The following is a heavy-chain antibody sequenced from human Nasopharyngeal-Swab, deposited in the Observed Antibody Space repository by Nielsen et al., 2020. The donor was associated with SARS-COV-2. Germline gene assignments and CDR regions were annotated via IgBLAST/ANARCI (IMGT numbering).Heavy chain of an antibody. V-gene: IGHV3-74*01. CDR2: INSDGSST. J-gene: IGHJ3*02. D-gene: IGHD6-19*01. CDR1: GFTFSSYW. Sequence: GESLKISCAASGFTFSSYWMHWVRQAPGKGLVWVSRINSDGSSTSYADSVEGRFTISRDNAKNTLYLQMNSLRAEHTAVYYCARVGLGYSSGWYGAFDIWGQGTMVTVSS. CDR3: ARVGLGYSSGWYGAFDI.